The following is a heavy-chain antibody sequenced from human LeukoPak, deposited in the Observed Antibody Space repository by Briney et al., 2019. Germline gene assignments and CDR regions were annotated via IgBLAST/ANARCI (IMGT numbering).Heavy chain of an antibody. CDR1: GGSISSYY. J-gene: IGHJ4*02. D-gene: IGHD3-10*01. CDR3: ARARENFGSYYFDY. Sequence: SETLSLTCTVSGGSISSYYWSWIRQPPGKGLEWIGCFHYSGTTNYNPSLKSRVTISVDTSKNQFSLKLSSVTAADTAVYYCARARENFGSYYFDYWGQGTLVTVSS. CDR2: FHYSGTT. V-gene: IGHV4-59*01.